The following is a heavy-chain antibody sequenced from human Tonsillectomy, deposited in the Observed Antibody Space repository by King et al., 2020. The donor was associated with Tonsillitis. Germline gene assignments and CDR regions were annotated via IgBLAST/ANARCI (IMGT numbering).Heavy chain of an antibody. D-gene: IGHD2-8*01. Sequence: QLVQSGAEVKKPGESLKISCQGSGYSFTNYWIGWVRQMPGKGLECMGIIYPGDSDTRYSPSFQGQVTISADKSICTAYLQWSSLKASDTAMYYCARLDCTNGVCSLFDYWGQGTLVTVSS. V-gene: IGHV5-51*01. CDR2: IYPGDSDT. J-gene: IGHJ4*02. CDR1: GYSFTNYW. CDR3: ARLDCTNGVCSLFDY.